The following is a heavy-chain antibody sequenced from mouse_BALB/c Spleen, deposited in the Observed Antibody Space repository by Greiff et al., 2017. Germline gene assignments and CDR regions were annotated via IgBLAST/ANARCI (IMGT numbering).Heavy chain of an antibody. J-gene: IGHJ3*01. V-gene: IGHV5-6-5*01. Sequence: EVQVVESGGGLVKPGGSLKLSCAASGFTFSSYAMSWVRQTPEKRLEWVASISSGGSTYYPDSVKGRFTISRDNARNILYLQMSSLRSEDTAMYYCARARGAWFAYWGQGTLVTVSA. CDR2: ISSGGST. CDR1: GFTFSSYA. D-gene: IGHD3-3*01. CDR3: ARARGAWFAY.